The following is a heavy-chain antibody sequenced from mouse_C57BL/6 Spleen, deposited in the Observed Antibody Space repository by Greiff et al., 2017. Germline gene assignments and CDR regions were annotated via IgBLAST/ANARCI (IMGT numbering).Heavy chain of an antibody. CDR1: GYTFTSYW. CDR2: IYPSDSET. D-gene: IGHD2-1*01. Sequence: VQLQQPGAELVRPGSSVKLSCKASGYTFTSYWMDWVKQRPGQGLEWIGNIYPSDSETHYNQKFKDKATLTVDKSSSTAYMQLSSLTSEDSAVYYCAVTRGIYYAMDYWGQGTSVTVSS. CDR3: AVTRGIYYAMDY. J-gene: IGHJ4*01. V-gene: IGHV1-61*01.